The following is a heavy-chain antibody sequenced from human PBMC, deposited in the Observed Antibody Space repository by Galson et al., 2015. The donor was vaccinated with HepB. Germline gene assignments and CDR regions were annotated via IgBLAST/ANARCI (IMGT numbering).Heavy chain of an antibody. CDR1: GFTFSTYA. D-gene: IGHD2/OR15-2a*01. J-gene: IGHJ4*01. CDR2: ISGTDGRT. CDR3: VKAARIGAGHLDH. V-gene: IGHV3-23*01. Sequence: SLRLSCAASGFTFSTYAMTWVRQAPGKGLEWVSVISGTDGRTYYADSVKGRFTISRDNSKSSLSLQLTSLRVEDTAVYYCVKAARIGAGHLDHWGHGTRVTVSS.